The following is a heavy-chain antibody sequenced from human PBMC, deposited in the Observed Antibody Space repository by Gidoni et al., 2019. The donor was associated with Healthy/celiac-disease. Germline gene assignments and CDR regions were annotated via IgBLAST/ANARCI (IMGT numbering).Heavy chain of an antibody. Sequence: EVQLVESGGGLVKPGGSLRLSCAASGFTFSSYSMNWVRQAPGKGLEWVSYISSSSSTIYYADSVKGRFTISRDNAKNSLYLQMNSLRAEDTAVYYCARAEVATILGYWGQGTLVTVSS. CDR3: ARAEVATILGY. V-gene: IGHV3-48*01. J-gene: IGHJ4*02. CDR1: GFTFSSYS. D-gene: IGHD5-12*01. CDR2: ISSSSSTI.